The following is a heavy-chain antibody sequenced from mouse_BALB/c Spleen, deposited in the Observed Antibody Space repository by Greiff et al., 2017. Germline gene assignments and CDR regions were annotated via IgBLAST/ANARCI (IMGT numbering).Heavy chain of an antibody. CDR3: ARCGNYDYAMDY. J-gene: IGHJ4*01. D-gene: IGHD2-1*01. V-gene: IGHV1-69*01. CDR2: IETSDSYT. CDR1: GYTFTDYW. Sequence: QVQLQQPGAELVMPGASVKMSCKASGYTFTDYWMHWVKQRPGQGLEWIGAIETSDSYTSYNQKFKGKATLTVDESSSTAYMQRSSLTSEDSAVYYCARCGNYDYAMDYWGQGTSVTVSS.